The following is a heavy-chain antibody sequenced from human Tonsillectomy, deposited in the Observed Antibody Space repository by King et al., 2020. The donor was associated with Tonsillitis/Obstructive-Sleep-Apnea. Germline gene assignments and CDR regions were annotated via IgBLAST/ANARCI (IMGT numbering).Heavy chain of an antibody. CDR2: IRNNGGST. V-gene: IGHV3-64D*06. CDR3: VKDRFCSGGSCYSGGADY. D-gene: IGHD2-15*01. CDR1: GFTFSTYA. Sequence: VQLVESGGGLVQPGGSLRLSCSASGFTFSTYAIHWVRQAPGKGLEYVSAIRNNGGSTYYADSVKGRFTISRDNSKKTLYLQMSSLRAEDTAVYYCVKDRFCSGGSCYSGGADYWGQGTLVTVSS. J-gene: IGHJ4*02.